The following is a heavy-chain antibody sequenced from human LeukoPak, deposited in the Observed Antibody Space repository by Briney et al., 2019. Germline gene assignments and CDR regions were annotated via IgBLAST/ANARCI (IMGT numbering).Heavy chain of an antibody. CDR2: TSGSGGST. CDR3: AKDRYYYDSSGYYVH. CDR1: GFTFSSYA. Sequence: GGSLRLSCAASGFTFSSYAMSWVRQAPGKGLEWVSATSGSGGSTYYADSVKGRFTISRDNSKNTLYLQMNSLRAEDTAVYYCAKDRYYYDSSGYYVHWGQGTLVTVSS. V-gene: IGHV3-23*01. D-gene: IGHD3-22*01. J-gene: IGHJ4*02.